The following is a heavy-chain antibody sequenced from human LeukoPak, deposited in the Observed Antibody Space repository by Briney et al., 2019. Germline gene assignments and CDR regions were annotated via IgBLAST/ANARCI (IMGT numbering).Heavy chain of an antibody. CDR1: GYTFTSYG. J-gene: IGHJ5*02. Sequence: EASVKVSCKASGYTFTSYGISWVRQAPGQGLEWMGWISAYNGNTNYAQKLQGRVTMTTDTSTSTAYMELRSLRSDDTAVYHCARVVYGSGLGWFDPWGQGTLVTVSS. V-gene: IGHV1-18*01. CDR3: ARVVYGSGLGWFDP. D-gene: IGHD3-10*01. CDR2: ISAYNGNT.